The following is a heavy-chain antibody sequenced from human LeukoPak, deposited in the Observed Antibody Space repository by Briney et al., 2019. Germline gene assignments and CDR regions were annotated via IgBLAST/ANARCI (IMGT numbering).Heavy chain of an antibody. J-gene: IGHJ4*02. CDR2: ISGSGGSK. CDR3: AKDRATQIYYFDY. V-gene: IGHV3-23*01. Sequence: GGSLRLSCAASGFTFSSYAMSWVRQAPGKGLEWVSAISGSGGSKYYADYVKGRFTISRDNSKNTLYLQMNSLRAEDTAVHYCAKDRATQIYYFDYWGQGTLVTVSS. CDR1: GFTFSSYA.